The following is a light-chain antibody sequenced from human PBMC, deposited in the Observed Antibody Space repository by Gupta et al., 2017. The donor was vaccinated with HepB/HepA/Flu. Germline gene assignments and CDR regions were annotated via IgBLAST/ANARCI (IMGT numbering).Light chain of an antibody. Sequence: NFMLTQPHSVSESPGKTVTISCTRSSGSISRNYVQWYQQRPGSAPTTVIYEYNKSTSGVPDRCSVSIDSASNAASLTISGRQTEDEADYYCQSDEASNTHVFGTGTKVTV. V-gene: IGLV6-57*03. CDR3: QSDEASNTHV. CDR2: EYN. J-gene: IGLJ1*01. CDR1: SGSISRNY.